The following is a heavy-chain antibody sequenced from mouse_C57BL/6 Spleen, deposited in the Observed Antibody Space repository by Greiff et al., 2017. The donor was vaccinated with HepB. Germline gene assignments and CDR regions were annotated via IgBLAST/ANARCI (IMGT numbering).Heavy chain of an antibody. Sequence: QVQLQQSGPELVKPGASVKISCKASGYAFSSSWMNWVKQRPGKGPEWIGRIYPGDGDTNYNGKFKGKATLTADKSSSTAYMQLSSLTSEDSAVYFCARENDYDGYYAMDYWGQGTSVTVSS. V-gene: IGHV1-82*01. D-gene: IGHD2-4*01. CDR1: GYAFSSSW. CDR3: ARENDYDGYYAMDY. CDR2: IYPGDGDT. J-gene: IGHJ4*01.